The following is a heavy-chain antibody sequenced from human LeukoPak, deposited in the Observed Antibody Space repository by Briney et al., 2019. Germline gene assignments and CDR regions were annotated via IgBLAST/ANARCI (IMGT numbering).Heavy chain of an antibody. Sequence: ASVKVSCKASGYTFTSYGISWVRQAPGQGLEWLGWINVNKGNTNYAQKLQGRVTLTKDTSTNTAYMDLTSLRSDDTAVYYCLGGAYGDVFDYWGQGTLVTVSS. D-gene: IGHD4-17*01. J-gene: IGHJ4*02. CDR1: GYTFTSYG. CDR2: INVNKGNT. V-gene: IGHV1-18*01. CDR3: LGGAYGDVFDY.